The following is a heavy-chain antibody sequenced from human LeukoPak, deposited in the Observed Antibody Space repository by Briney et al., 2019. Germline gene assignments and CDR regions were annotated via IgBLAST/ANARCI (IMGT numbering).Heavy chain of an antibody. CDR1: GFTFSSYA. CDR2: IWYDGSNK. V-gene: IGHV3-33*08. D-gene: IGHD3-9*01. J-gene: IGHJ4*02. CDR3: ARDRYDILTGYYMYFDY. Sequence: GGSLRLSCAASGFTFSSYAMHWVRQAPGKGLEWVAVIWYDGSNKYYADSVKDRFTISRDNSKNTLFLQMNSLRAEDTAVYYCARDRYDILTGYYMYFDYWGQGSLVTVSS.